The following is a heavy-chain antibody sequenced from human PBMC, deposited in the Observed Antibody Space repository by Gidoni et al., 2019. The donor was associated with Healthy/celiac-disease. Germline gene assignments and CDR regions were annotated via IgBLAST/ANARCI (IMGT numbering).Heavy chain of an antibody. CDR2: ISAYNGNT. V-gene: IGHV1-18*01. Sequence: QVQLVQSGAEVKKPGASVKVSCKASGYTFTSYGISWVRQAPGQGLEWMGWISAYNGNTNYAQKLQGRVTMTTDTSTSTAYMELRSLRSDDTAVYYCARDRGGIVVVPAAVPDAFDIWGQGTMVTVSS. D-gene: IGHD2-2*01. CDR3: ARDRGGIVVVPAAVPDAFDI. J-gene: IGHJ3*02. CDR1: GYTFTSYG.